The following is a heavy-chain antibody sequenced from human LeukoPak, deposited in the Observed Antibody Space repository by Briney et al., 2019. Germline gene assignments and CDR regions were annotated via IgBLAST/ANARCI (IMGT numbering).Heavy chain of an antibody. Sequence: PSETLSLTCAVYGGSFSGYYWSWIRQPPGKGLEWIGEINHSGSTNYNPSLKSRVTISVDTSKNQFSLKLSSVTAADTAVYYCARVRKLRFLAWLRWFDPWGQGTLVTVSS. CDR2: INHSGST. CDR1: GGSFSGYY. V-gene: IGHV4-34*01. CDR3: ARVRKLRFLAWLRWFDP. J-gene: IGHJ5*02. D-gene: IGHD3-3*01.